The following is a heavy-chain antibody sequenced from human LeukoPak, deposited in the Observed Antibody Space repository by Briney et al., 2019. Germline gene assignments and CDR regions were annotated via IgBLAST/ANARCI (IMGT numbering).Heavy chain of an antibody. CDR3: ARENSAAAADN. D-gene: IGHD6-25*01. J-gene: IGHJ4*02. Sequence: GGSLRLSCAASEFTFSAYWMHWVRQAPGKGLVWVSRIRGDGSMTNYADSVKGRFTISRDNAKNTLYLQMNSLRLEDTAVYYCARENSAAAADNWGQGTVVTVSS. CDR1: EFTFSAYW. CDR2: IRGDGSMT. V-gene: IGHV3-74*01.